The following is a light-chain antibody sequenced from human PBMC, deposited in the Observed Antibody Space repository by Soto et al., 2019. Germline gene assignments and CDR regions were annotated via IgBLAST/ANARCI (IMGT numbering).Light chain of an antibody. CDR2: EVS. V-gene: IGLV2-14*01. J-gene: IGLJ2*01. Sequence: QSALTQPASVSGSPGQSITISCTGTSSDVGGYNYVSWYQQHPGKAPKLMIYEVSNRPSGVSNRFSGSKSGNTASLTISRVEAGDEADYYCQVWDRSIDQVIFGGGTKLTVL. CDR3: QVWDRSIDQVI. CDR1: SSDVGGYNY.